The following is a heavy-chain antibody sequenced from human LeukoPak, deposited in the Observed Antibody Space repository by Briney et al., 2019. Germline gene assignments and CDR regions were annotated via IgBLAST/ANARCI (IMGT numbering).Heavy chain of an antibody. CDR3: ARGLEMATPRGY. Sequence: GGSLRLSCAASGFTFSSYSMNWVRQAPGKGLEWVSCISSSSSTIYYADSVKGRFTISRDNAKNSLYLQMNSLRAEDTAVYYCARGLEMATPRGYWGQGTLVTVSS. CDR2: ISSSSSTI. J-gene: IGHJ4*02. CDR1: GFTFSSYS. D-gene: IGHD5-24*01. V-gene: IGHV3-48*01.